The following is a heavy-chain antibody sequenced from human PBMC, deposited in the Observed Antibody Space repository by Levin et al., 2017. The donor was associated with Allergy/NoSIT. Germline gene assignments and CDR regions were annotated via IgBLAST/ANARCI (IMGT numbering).Heavy chain of an antibody. CDR2: FNPNGGTT. J-gene: IGHJ4*02. CDR3: ARSNYGLDY. CDR1: GYTFTNYF. D-gene: IGHD3-10*01. Sequence: KTGESLKISCQTSGYTFTNYFLHWVRQAPGQGLEWMGIFNPNGGTTIHAQKFQGRVAVTRDTSTTTVHLELSSLRSEDTAVYYCARSNYGLDYWGQGTLVTVSS. V-gene: IGHV1-46*01.